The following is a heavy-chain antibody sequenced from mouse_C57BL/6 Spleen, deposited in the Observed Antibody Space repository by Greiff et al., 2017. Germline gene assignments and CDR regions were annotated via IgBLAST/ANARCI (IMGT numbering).Heavy chain of an antibody. CDR1: GYTFTSYG. J-gene: IGHJ3*01. Sequence: QVQLQQSGAELARPGASVKLSCKASGYTFTSYGISWVKQRPGQGLEWIGEIYPRSGNTYYNEKFKGKATLTADRSSSTAYMELRSLTSEDSAVYFCERRTTVDVYWGQGTLVTVSA. CDR3: ERRTTVDVY. D-gene: IGHD1-1*01. V-gene: IGHV1-81*01. CDR2: IYPRSGNT.